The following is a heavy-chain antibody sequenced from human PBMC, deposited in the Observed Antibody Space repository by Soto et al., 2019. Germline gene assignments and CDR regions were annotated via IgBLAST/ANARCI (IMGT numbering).Heavy chain of an antibody. D-gene: IGHD3-3*01. CDR1: GFTFSSYA. V-gene: IGHV3-23*01. J-gene: IGHJ6*02. CDR3: AKGPTIFGVIIVAEYYYGMDV. Sequence: GGSLRLSCAASGFTFSSYAMNWVRQAPGKGLEWVSVITGSGDATYYADSVKGRFTISRDNSKNTLYVQMNSLRAEDTAVYYCAKGPTIFGVIIVAEYYYGMDVWGQGTTVTVSS. CDR2: ITGSGDAT.